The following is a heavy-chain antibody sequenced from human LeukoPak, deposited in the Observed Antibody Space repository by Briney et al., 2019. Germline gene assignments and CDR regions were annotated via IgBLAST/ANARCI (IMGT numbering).Heavy chain of an antibody. V-gene: IGHV4-61*05. CDR2: IYYSGST. Sequence: SETLSLTCTVSGGSISSSSYYWGWIRQPPGKGLEWIGYIYYSGSTSYNPSLKSRVTISVDTSKNQFSLKLSSVTAADTAVYYCARDRGVAYCSGGSCLTPPYDYWGQGTLVTVSS. D-gene: IGHD2-15*01. CDR3: ARDRGVAYCSGGSCLTPPYDY. CDR1: GGSISSSSYY. J-gene: IGHJ4*02.